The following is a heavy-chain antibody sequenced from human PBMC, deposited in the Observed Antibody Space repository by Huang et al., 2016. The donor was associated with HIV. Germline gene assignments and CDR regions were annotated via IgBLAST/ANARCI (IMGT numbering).Heavy chain of an antibody. V-gene: IGHV3-74*01. J-gene: IGHJ6*02. CDR3: ARAKGTASTTYFYYFGLDV. CDR2: IKSDGSSA. Sequence: DVQLVESGGDIVQPGGSLRLSCAASGGTFDKYWMNWVRQAPGKGLVWVERIKSDGSSATYADFVKGRFTSSRDNAQKVLYLEMNSLRGDDAGVYYCARAKGTASTTYFYYFGLDVWGQGTTVTVSS. CDR1: GGTFDKYW. D-gene: IGHD1-26*01.